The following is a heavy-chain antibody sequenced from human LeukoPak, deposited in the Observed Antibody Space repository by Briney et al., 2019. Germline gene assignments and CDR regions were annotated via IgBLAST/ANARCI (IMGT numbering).Heavy chain of an antibody. CDR3: ARVYCSGGSCSPFDY. J-gene: IGHJ4*02. V-gene: IGHV3-7*01. CDR1: GFTLSSYW. CDR2: IKQDGSEK. D-gene: IGHD2-15*01. Sequence: GGSLRLSCAASGFTLSSYWISWVRQAPGKGLEWVANIKQDGSEKYYVDSVKGRFTISRDNAKNSLYLQMNSLRAEDTAVYYCARVYCSGGSCSPFDYWGQGTLVTVSS.